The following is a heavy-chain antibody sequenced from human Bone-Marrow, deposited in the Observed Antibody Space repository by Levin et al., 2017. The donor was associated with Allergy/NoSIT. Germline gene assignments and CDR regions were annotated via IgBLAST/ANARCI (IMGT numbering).Heavy chain of an antibody. D-gene: IGHD5-18*01. CDR1: GGSISSYY. V-gene: IGHV4-59*01. Sequence: SETLSLTCTVSGGSISSYYWSWIRQPPGKGLEWIGYIYYSGSTNYNPSLKSRVTISVDTSKNQFSLKLSSVTAADTAVYYCARTRIQLWLAWYFDRWGRGTLVTVSS. CDR3: ARTRIQLWLAWYFDR. J-gene: IGHJ2*01. CDR2: IYYSGST.